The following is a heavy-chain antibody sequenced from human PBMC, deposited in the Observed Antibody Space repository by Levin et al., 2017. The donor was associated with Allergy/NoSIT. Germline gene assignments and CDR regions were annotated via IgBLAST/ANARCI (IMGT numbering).Heavy chain of an antibody. J-gene: IGHJ4*02. CDR3: AKDLNIVATIFDY. V-gene: IGHV3-23*01. Sequence: ASVKVSCAASGFTFSNYAMTWVRQAPGKGLEWVSSISGTGSTTYYADFVKGRFTISRDNSKNTLYLQMNSLRAEDTALYYCAKDLNIVATIFDYWGQGTLVTVSS. D-gene: IGHD5-12*01. CDR1: GFTFSNYA. CDR2: ISGTGSTT.